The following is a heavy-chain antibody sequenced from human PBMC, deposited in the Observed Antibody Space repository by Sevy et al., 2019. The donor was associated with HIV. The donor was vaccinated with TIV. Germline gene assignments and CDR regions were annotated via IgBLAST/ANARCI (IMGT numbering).Heavy chain of an antibody. V-gene: IGHV3-53*01. CDR3: ARGYCGGGSCTAFDP. CDR1: GFSISNNY. D-gene: IGHD2-21*01. CDR2: MYSGGSP. Sequence: GGSLRLSCAASGFSISNNYTAWVRQAPGKGLEWVSVMYSGGSPYYADSVKGRFALSRDMSKNTVYLQMNSVRAEDTAVDYCARGYCGGGSCTAFDPWGQGTLVTVSS. J-gene: IGHJ5*02.